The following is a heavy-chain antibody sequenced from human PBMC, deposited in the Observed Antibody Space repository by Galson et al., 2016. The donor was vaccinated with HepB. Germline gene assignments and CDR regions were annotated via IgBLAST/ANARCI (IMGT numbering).Heavy chain of an antibody. Sequence: SLRLSCAASAFTFRSHAMTWVRQAPGKGLGWVSSLASDGSTYYADSVKGRFTISRDNSKNTLYLQLNSLRAEDTAVYYCSKECRGGSCYPPKTEGWGQGTLVTVSS. CDR2: LASDGST. J-gene: IGHJ4*02. D-gene: IGHD2-15*01. CDR1: AFTFRSHA. CDR3: SKECRGGSCYPPKTEG. V-gene: IGHV3-23*01.